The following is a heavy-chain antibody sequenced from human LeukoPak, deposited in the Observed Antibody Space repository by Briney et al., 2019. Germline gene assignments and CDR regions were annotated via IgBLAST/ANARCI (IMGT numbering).Heavy chain of an antibody. CDR1: GASISSYY. J-gene: IGHJ4*02. CDR2: IYYSGST. D-gene: IGHD4-17*01. CDR3: ARHSNGDYDRYFDY. Sequence: SETLSPTCTVSGASISSYYWSWIRQPPGKGLEWIGYIYYSGSTYYNPSLKSRVTISVGTSKNQFSLKLSSVTAADTAVYYCARHSNGDYDRYFDYWGQGTLVTVSS. V-gene: IGHV4-59*08.